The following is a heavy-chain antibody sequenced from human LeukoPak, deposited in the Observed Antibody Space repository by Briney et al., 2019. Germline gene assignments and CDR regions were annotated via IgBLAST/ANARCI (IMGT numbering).Heavy chain of an antibody. D-gene: IGHD2/OR15-2a*01. J-gene: IGHJ4*02. CDR1: GGSFSGYY. CDR2: INHSGST. V-gene: IGHV4-34*01. CDR3: ARARADPRDEYGFDY. Sequence: PSETLSLTCAVYGGSFSGYYWSWIRQPPGKGLEWIGEINHSGSTNYNPSLKSRVTISVDTSKNQFSLKLSSVTAADTAVYYCARARADPRDEYGFDYWGQGTLVTVSS.